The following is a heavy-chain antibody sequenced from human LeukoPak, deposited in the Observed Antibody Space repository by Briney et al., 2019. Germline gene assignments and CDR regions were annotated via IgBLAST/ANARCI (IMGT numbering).Heavy chain of an antibody. V-gene: IGHV3-53*04. Sequence: AGSLRLSCAASGFTVSSNYMSWVRQAPGKGLEWVSDIYSGGSTYYEESVRGRFTISRHHSKNTLDLQMNSMRAEDTAVYYCATPYDSSGWDAFDIWGQGTMVTVSS. CDR2: IYSGGST. CDR1: GFTVSSNY. J-gene: IGHJ3*02. CDR3: ATPYDSSGWDAFDI. D-gene: IGHD3-22*01.